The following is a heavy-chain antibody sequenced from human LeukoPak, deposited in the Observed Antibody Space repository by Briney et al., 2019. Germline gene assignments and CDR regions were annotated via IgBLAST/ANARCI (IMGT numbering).Heavy chain of an antibody. CDR1: GYTFTNYY. D-gene: IGHD3-16*01. Sequence: GASVKVSCKASGYTFTNYYIHWVRQAPGQGLEWMGIIYASVGSTSYAQKFQGRVTMTGDTSTSTVYMELSSLRSEDTAVYYCAREEEGGTFDYWGQGTLVTVSS. CDR3: AREEEGGTFDY. CDR2: IYASVGST. V-gene: IGHV1-46*01. J-gene: IGHJ4*02.